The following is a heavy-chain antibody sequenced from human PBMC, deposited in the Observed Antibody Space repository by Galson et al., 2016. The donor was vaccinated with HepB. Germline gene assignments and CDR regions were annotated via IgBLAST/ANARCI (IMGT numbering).Heavy chain of an antibody. V-gene: IGHV1-69*13. CDR2: IIPIFGAP. D-gene: IGHD1-26*01. Sequence: SVKVSCKASGGTFSRYAINWVRQAPGQGLEWMGGIIPIFGAPNYAQKFQGRVTVTADESTSTAYMDLSSLRSDDTAVYYCARGGSQGGMDVWGLGTTVTVSS. CDR1: GGTFSRYA. CDR3: ARGGSQGGMDV. J-gene: IGHJ6*02.